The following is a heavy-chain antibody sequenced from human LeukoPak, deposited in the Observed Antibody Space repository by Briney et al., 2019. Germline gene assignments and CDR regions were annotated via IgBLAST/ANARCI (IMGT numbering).Heavy chain of an antibody. CDR2: INHSGST. D-gene: IGHD5-18*01. Sequence: PSETLSLTCAVSGGSFSGYYWSWIRQPPGKGLEWIGEINHSGSTNYNPSLKSRVTISVDTSKNQFSLKLSSVTAADTAVYYCARAGYSYGKWGQGTLVTVSS. CDR3: ARAGYSYGK. J-gene: IGHJ4*02. CDR1: GGSFSGYY. V-gene: IGHV4-34*01.